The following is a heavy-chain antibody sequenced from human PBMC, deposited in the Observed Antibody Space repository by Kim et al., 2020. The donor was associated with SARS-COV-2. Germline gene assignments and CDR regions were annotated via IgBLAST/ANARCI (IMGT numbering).Heavy chain of an antibody. CDR1: GGSFSTYA. J-gene: IGHJ4*02. Sequence: SVKVSCKASGGSFSTYAISWVRQAPGQGLEWMGRIIPMVGIVNYARKFQGRATISADKSTNTAYMDLSSLRSDDTAVYYCVDGLAGRTWGQGTLVTVSS. CDR2: IIPMVGIV. D-gene: IGHD6-6*01. V-gene: IGHV1-69*04. CDR3: VDGLAGRT.